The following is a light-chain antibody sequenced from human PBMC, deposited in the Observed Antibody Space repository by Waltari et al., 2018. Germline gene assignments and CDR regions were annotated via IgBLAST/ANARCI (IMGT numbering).Light chain of an antibody. CDR2: LGS. Sequence: DMVLTQSPFSLPVTPGAPASISCRTSQRLLHSDGFHYLDWYLQKPGQSPHLLIYLGSNRASGVPDRFSGSGSGTDFTLNISRVXXXDVGMYYCMQAVHSPITFGQGTRLEIK. J-gene: IGKJ5*01. V-gene: IGKV2-28*01. CDR3: MQAVHSPIT. CDR1: QRLLHSDGFHY.